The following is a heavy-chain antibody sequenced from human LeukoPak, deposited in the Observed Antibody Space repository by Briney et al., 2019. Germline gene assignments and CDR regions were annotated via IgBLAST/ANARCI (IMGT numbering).Heavy chain of an antibody. CDR1: GYTFTSYG. D-gene: IGHD2-2*01. CDR3: ARGPLVVPADPYYYGMDV. CDR2: ISAYNANT. V-gene: IGHV1-18*01. Sequence: ASVKVSCKASGYTFTSYGISWVRQAPGQGLEWMGWISAYNANTNYAQKLQGRVTMTTDTSTSTAYMELRSLRSEDTAVYYCARGPLVVPADPYYYGMDVWGQGTTVTVSS. J-gene: IGHJ6*02.